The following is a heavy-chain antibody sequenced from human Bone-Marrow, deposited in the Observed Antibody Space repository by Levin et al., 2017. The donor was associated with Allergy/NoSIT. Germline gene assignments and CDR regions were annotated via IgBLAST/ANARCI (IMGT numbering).Heavy chain of an antibody. D-gene: IGHD3-22*01. Sequence: SETLSLTCTVSGGSISSGGYYWSWIRQHPGKGLEWVGHIYYSGSTYYNPSLKSRLTISVDTSKNQFSLKLNSVTAADTAVYYCARVDDTSGYNWRTFDYWGQGTRVTVSS. V-gene: IGHV4-31*03. CDR3: ARVDDTSGYNWRTFDY. CDR2: IYYSGST. CDR1: GGSISSGGYY. J-gene: IGHJ4*02.